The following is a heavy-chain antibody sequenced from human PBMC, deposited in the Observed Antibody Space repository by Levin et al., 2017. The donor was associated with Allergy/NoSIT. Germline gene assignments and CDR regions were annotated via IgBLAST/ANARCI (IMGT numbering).Heavy chain of an antibody. CDR3: RGWFEPFDF. CDR1: GFTFSSYA. D-gene: IGHD6-19*01. CDR2: ISGNGEST. V-gene: IGHV3-23*01. J-gene: IGHJ4*01. Sequence: GGSLRLSCAASGFTFSSYAMSWVRQAPGKGLEWVSSISGNGESTQYADSAKGRFTISRDNSKNTLYLQMNSLTAEDTALYYCRGWFEPFDFWGLGTLVTVSS.